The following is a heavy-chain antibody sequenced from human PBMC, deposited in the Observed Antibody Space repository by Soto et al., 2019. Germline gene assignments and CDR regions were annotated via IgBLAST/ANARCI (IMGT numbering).Heavy chain of an antibody. J-gene: IGHJ6*02. CDR3: SRGSSIAGLNYGIDV. D-gene: IGHD6-6*01. V-gene: IGHV4-31*03. CDR2: NYYSGIT. Sequence: QVQLQESGPGLVKPSQTLSLTCTVSGGSISSGGYLWTWIRPHPGKGLELIGYNYYSGITYYNPSLKSRVTISLDTSKNQFSLLLSSVTAADPAVYYCSRGSSIAGLNYGIDVWGQGTTVTFSS. CDR1: GGSISSGGYL.